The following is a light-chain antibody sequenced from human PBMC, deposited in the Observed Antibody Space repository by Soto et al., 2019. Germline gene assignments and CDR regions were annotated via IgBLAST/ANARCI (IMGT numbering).Light chain of an antibody. CDR3: QQYNSWPLT. Sequence: EIVLTQSPATLSLSPVERATLSCMASQSVSSYLAWYQQKPGQAPRLLIYDASNRATGIPARFSGSGSGTDFTLTISSLQSEDFAVYDCQQYNSWPLTGGGGTKVEIK. J-gene: IGKJ4*01. CDR1: QSVSSY. CDR2: DAS. V-gene: IGKV3-11*01.